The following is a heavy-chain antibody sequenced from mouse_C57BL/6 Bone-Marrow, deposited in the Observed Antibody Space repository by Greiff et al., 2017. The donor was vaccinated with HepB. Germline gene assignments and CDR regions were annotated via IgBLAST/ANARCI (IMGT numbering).Heavy chain of an antibody. CDR1: GFTFSSYA. CDR2: ISDGGSYT. V-gene: IGHV5-4*03. Sequence: EVKVVESGGGLVKPGGSLKLSCAASGFTFSSYAMSWVRQTPEKRLEWVATISDGGSYTYYPDNVKGRFTISRDNAKNNLYLQMSHLKSEDTAMYYCARGYYGSSRYAMDYWGQGTSVTVSS. CDR3: ARGYYGSSRYAMDY. J-gene: IGHJ4*01. D-gene: IGHD1-1*01.